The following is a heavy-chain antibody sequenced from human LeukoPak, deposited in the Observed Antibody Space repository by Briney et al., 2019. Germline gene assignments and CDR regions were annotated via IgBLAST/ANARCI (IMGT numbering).Heavy chain of an antibody. Sequence: SETLSLTCTVSGGSISSYYWSWIRQPPGKGLEWIGYIYYSGSTNYNPSLKSRVTISVDTSKNQFSLKLSSVAAADTAVYYCARWGASGWFDYWGQGTLVTVSS. D-gene: IGHD6-19*01. CDR1: GGSISSYY. CDR2: IYYSGST. CDR3: ARWGASGWFDY. V-gene: IGHV4-59*01. J-gene: IGHJ4*02.